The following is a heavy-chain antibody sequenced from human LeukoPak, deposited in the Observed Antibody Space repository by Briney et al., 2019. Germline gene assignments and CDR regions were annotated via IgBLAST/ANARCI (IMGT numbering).Heavy chain of an antibody. Sequence: PGGSLRPSCAASGFTFSSYWMSWVRQAPGKGLEWVANIKQDGSEKYYVDSVKGRFTISRDNAKNSLYLQMNSLRAEDTAVYYCARDTTPWDGYTRFDYWGQGTLVTVSS. CDR2: IKQDGSEK. J-gene: IGHJ4*02. CDR3: ARDTTPWDGYTRFDY. CDR1: GFTFSSYW. D-gene: IGHD5-24*01. V-gene: IGHV3-7*01.